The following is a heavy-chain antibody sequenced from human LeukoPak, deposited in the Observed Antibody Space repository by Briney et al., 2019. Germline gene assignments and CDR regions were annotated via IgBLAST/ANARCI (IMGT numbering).Heavy chain of an antibody. D-gene: IGHD6-13*01. J-gene: IGHJ4*02. CDR1: SGSISTSNYY. CDR2: IFYSGST. Sequence: PSETLSLTCTVSSGSISTSNYYWGWVRQPPGKALEWIGNIFYSGSTYYSPSLKSRVTISLDTSQSQFSLRFNSVTAADTAVYYCARSRAGSIWYPFDTWGQGILVTVSP. V-gene: IGHV4-39*07. CDR3: ARSRAGSIWYPFDT.